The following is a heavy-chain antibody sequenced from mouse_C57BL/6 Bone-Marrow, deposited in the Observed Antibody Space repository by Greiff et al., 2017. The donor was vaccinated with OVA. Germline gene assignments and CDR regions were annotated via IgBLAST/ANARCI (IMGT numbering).Heavy chain of an antibody. CDR3: ARQGYYGSSSDY. CDR2: ISNGGGST. D-gene: IGHD1-1*01. CDR1: GFTFSDYY. Sequence: EVQLVESGGGLVQPGGSLKLSCAASGFTFSDYYMYWVRQTPEKRLEWVAYISNGGGSTYYPDTVKGRFTISSDNAKNTLYLQMSRLKSEDTAMYYCARQGYYGSSSDYWGQGTTLTVSS. J-gene: IGHJ2*01. V-gene: IGHV5-12*01.